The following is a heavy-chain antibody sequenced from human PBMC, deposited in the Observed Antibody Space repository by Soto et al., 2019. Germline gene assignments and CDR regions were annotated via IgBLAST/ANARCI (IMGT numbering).Heavy chain of an antibody. D-gene: IGHD3-22*01. CDR3: ATGGRYEDFYVTNGYYLYYYYAMDV. V-gene: IGHV3-23*01. CDR2: LSGSGVST. J-gene: IGHJ6*02. CDR1: GFTFSSYS. Sequence: EVQLLESGGGLVHPGGSLRLSCAASGFTFSSYSMTWVRQAPGKGLEWVSALSGSGVSTYYADSVKGLFTMSRDNSKITLYLQMNSLRAEDTYVYSCATGGRYEDFYVTNGYYLYYYYAMDVWGQGTKVTVSS.